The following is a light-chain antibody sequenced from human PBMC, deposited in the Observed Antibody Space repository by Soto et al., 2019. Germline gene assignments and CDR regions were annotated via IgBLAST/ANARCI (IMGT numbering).Light chain of an antibody. Sequence: DIVMTQSPVSLSVSLGERATINCKSSQTVFHSSYNKDFLAWYRQKPGQPPKLLFYWASTRESGVPARFSGGGSGTDFSLTISSLQAEDVAVYYCQQYYSSLTFGQGTKVDIK. CDR2: WAS. V-gene: IGKV4-1*01. CDR1: QTVFHSSYNKDF. CDR3: QQYYSSLT. J-gene: IGKJ2*01.